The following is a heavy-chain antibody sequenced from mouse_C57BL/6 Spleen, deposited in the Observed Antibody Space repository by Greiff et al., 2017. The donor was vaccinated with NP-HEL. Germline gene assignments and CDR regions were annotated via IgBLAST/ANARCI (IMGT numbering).Heavy chain of an antibody. J-gene: IGHJ1*03. CDR3: ARSQTGDWYFDV. V-gene: IGHV5-16*01. CDR2: INYDGSST. Sequence: EVQRVESEGGLVQPGSSMKLSCTASGFTFSDYYMAWVRQVPEKGLEWVANINYDGSSTYYLDSLKSRFIISRDNAKNILYLQMSRLKSEDTATYYCARSQTGDWYFDVWGTGTTVTISS. CDR1: GFTFSDYY. D-gene: IGHD4-1*01.